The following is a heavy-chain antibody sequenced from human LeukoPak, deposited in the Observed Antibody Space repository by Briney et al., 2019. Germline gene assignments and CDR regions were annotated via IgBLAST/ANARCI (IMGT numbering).Heavy chain of an antibody. D-gene: IGHD3-10*01. Sequence: SETLSLTCAVSGGSISSSNWWSWVRQPPGKGLEWIGEIYHSGSTNYNPSLKSRVTISVDTSKKQFSLKVSSVTAADTAVYYCVRRRGDGSGIYYTKYYYDYYMDVWGKGTTVTVSS. V-gene: IGHV4-4*02. CDR3: VRRRGDGSGIYYTKYYYDYYMDV. J-gene: IGHJ6*03. CDR2: IYHSGST. CDR1: GGSISSSNW.